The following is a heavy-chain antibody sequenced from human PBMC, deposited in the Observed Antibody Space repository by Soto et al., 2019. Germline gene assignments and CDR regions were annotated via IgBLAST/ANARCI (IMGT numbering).Heavy chain of an antibody. CDR2: ISSSSSYI. Sequence: GGSLRLSCAASGFTFSSYSMNWVRQAPGKGLEWVSSISSSSSYIYYADSVKGRFTISRDNAKNSLYLQMNSLRAEDTAVYYCARDSSDYGDLYWGQGTLVTVSS. J-gene: IGHJ4*02. V-gene: IGHV3-21*01. CDR3: ARDSSDYGDLY. D-gene: IGHD4-17*01. CDR1: GFTFSSYS.